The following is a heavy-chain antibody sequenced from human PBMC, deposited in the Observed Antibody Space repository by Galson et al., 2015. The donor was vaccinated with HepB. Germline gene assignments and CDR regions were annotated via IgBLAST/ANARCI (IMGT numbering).Heavy chain of an antibody. CDR3: ARGGESGYSGYYGFDF. CDR2: INAGNGNT. Sequence: SVKVSCKASGYTFTSYAVHWVRKAPGQGLEWMGWINAGNGNTRYSQKFQGRVTITRDTSASTAYMELSSLRAEDTTVYYCARGGESGYSGYYGFDFWGQGTLVTVAS. J-gene: IGHJ4*02. CDR1: GYTFTSYA. V-gene: IGHV1-3*01. D-gene: IGHD5-12*01.